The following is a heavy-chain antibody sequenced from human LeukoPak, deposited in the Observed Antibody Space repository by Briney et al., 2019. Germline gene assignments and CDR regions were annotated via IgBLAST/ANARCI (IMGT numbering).Heavy chain of an antibody. CDR1: GGSISSYY. CDR3: ARATMVRGVMRYFDY. CDR2: IYYSGST. V-gene: IGHV4-59*01. Sequence: SETLSLTCTVSGGSISSYYWSWIRQPPGKGLEWIGCIYYSGSTNYNPSLKSRVTISVDTSKNQFSLKLSSVTAADTAVYYCARATMVRGVMRYFDYWGQGTLVTVSS. J-gene: IGHJ4*02. D-gene: IGHD3-10*01.